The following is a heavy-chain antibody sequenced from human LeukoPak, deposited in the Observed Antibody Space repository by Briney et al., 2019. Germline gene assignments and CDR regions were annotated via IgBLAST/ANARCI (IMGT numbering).Heavy chain of an antibody. D-gene: IGHD2-21*01. CDR1: GGSISSRPYY. Sequence: SETLSLTCTVSGGSISSRPYYWGWVRQPPGKGLEWIGTISYSGITYYSPSLKSRVTISLDTSKNQFSLKLSSVTAADTAVYYCARDLWRVPGMDVWGKGTTVTVSS. J-gene: IGHJ6*03. V-gene: IGHV4-39*07. CDR2: ISYSGIT. CDR3: ARDLWRVPGMDV.